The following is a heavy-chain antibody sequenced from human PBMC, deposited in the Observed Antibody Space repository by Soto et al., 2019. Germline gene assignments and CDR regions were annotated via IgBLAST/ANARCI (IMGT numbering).Heavy chain of an antibody. Sequence: EVQLVESGGGLVQPGGSLRLSCAVSGFTFSDHYLDWVRQAPGKGLEWVGRTGNKANSYTTEYAASVKGRFTISRDDSKNSLYLQMNRLKTEDTAVYYSARVRDYWGQGTLVTVSS. V-gene: IGHV3-72*01. CDR2: TGNKANSYTT. J-gene: IGHJ4*02. CDR3: ARVRDY. CDR1: GFTFSDHY.